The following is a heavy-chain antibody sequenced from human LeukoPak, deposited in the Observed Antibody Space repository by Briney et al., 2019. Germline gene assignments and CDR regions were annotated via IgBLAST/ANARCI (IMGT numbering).Heavy chain of an antibody. V-gene: IGHV3-30-3*01. CDR1: GFTFSNHA. Sequence: GGSLRLSCAASGFTFSNHAMHWGRQAPGKGLEWVAVIKHDETRERYGDSVKGRFSISRDNSKNTLFLQLNSLRTEDTAVYYCGKDLTGSYSVDYWGQGTLVTVSP. D-gene: IGHD1-26*01. CDR2: IKHDETRE. CDR3: GKDLTGSYSVDY. J-gene: IGHJ4*02.